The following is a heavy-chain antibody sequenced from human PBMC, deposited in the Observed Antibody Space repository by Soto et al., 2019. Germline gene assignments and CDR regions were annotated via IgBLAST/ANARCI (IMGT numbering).Heavy chain of an antibody. V-gene: IGHV4-59*01. CDR2: ISYSGNT. CDR1: GDSTINYY. D-gene: IGHD2-15*01. Sequence: AETLSLTCMISGDSTINYYCIWSRHSPGKGLEWIGYISYSGNTNYNPSLKSRVTISVDTSKDQLSLKVTSVTAADTAMYYCACLRGKRGSPIDYWGQGTQVTVSS. J-gene: IGHJ4*02. CDR3: ACLRGKRGSPIDY.